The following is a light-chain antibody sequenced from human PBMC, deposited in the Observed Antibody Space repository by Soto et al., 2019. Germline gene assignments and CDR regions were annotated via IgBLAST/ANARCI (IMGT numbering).Light chain of an antibody. CDR2: AVS. Sequence: EIVMTHSPVTLSVSPGEIATLSCRASQTPNINFLAWYQQKPGRAPRLLIAAVSHRTAGTPDRFGGSGSGTDFTLTIARLEPEDSAIYYRQQYDRSPYTFGQGTKVDIK. V-gene: IGKV3-20*01. CDR3: QQYDRSPYT. CDR1: QTPNINF. J-gene: IGKJ2*01.